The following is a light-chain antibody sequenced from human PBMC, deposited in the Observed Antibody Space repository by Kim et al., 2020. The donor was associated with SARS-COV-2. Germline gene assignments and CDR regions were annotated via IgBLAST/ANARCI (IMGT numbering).Light chain of an antibody. CDR1: QGISKY. J-gene: IGKJ4*01. V-gene: IGKV1-16*01. Sequence: ASVGDRVTITCRASQGISKYLAWYQQIPGKAPKSLIYGASTLQSGVPSRFSASGSGTDCTLTITSLQPEDFATYYCQQYDSYPLTFGGGTKVDIK. CDR3: QQYDSYPLT. CDR2: GAS.